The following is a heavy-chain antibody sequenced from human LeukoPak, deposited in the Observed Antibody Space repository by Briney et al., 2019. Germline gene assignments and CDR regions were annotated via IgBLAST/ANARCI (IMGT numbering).Heavy chain of an antibody. D-gene: IGHD6-13*01. CDR1: GASISKIEDY. Sequence: SETLSLTCTVSGASISKIEDYWGWLRQSPGKGLEWIGTIYHIGSTYYNPSLKSRVTISVDTSKNQFSLKLSSVTAADTAVYYCARGPSLARYSSSWYGGWYYFDYWGQGTLVTVSS. V-gene: IGHV4-39*07. J-gene: IGHJ4*02. CDR3: ARGPSLARYSSSWYGGWYYFDY. CDR2: IYHIGST.